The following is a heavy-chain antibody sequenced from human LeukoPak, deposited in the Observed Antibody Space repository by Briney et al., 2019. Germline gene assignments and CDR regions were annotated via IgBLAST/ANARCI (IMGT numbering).Heavy chain of an antibody. J-gene: IGHJ4*02. D-gene: IGHD1-26*01. V-gene: IGHV4-4*07. CDR1: GGSINNYY. CDR3: ARSGSYSGPYVY. CDR2: IYTTGST. Sequence: ETLSLTCTVSGGSINNYYWSWIRQPAGKGLEWIGRIYTTGSTNYNPSLKSRITMSVDTSKNQFSLKLSSVTAADTAVYYCARSGSYSGPYVYWGQGTVVAVSS.